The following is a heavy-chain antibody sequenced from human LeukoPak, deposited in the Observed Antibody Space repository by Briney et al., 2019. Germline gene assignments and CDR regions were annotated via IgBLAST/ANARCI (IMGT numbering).Heavy chain of an antibody. V-gene: IGHV3-23*01. CDR2: ISSTGIAA. CDR3: AKSDHIAVVTAIPD. D-gene: IGHD2-21*02. Sequence: GGSLRLSCATSGFTFNNYAMSWVRQAPGKGLEWVSAISSTGIAAYYADSVKGRFTISKDKSKNTLYLQMSGLRAEDTAVYYCAKSDHIAVVTAIPDWGQGTLVTVSS. J-gene: IGHJ4*02. CDR1: GFTFNNYA.